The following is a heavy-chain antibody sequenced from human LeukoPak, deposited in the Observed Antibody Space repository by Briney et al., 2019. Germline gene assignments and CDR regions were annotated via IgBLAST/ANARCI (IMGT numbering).Heavy chain of an antibody. CDR2: IKSKTDGGTT. J-gene: IGHJ4*02. D-gene: IGHD3-10*01. V-gene: IGHV3-15*01. CDR1: GFTFSDAW. CDR3: ATGWGGFDY. Sequence: GGSLRLSCAASGFTFSDAWMSWVSQAPGKGLEWVGLIKSKTDGGTTDYAAPVKGRFTISRDDSKNMLYLQMNSLKTEDTAVYFCATGWGGFDYWGQGTLVTVSS.